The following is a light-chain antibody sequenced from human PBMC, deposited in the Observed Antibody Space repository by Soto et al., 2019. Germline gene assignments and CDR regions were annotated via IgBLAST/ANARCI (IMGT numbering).Light chain of an antibody. CDR2: EVS. V-gene: IGLV2-14*01. CDR1: SGDVGGYDY. Sequence: QSALTQPASVSGSPGQSITISCTGTSGDVGGYDYVSWYQQYPDKAPKLMIYEVSNRPSGVSNRFSGSKSGNTASLTISGLQAEDEADYYCSSYTSSATLVFGGGTKVTVL. CDR3: SSYTSSATLV. J-gene: IGLJ3*02.